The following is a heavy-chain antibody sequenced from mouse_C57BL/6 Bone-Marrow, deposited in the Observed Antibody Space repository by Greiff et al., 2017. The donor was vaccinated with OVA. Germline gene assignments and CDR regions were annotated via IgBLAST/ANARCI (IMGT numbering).Heavy chain of an antibody. D-gene: IGHD2-2*01. Sequence: QVQLKQPGAELVKPGASVKLSCKASGYTFTSYWMHWVKQRPGQGLEWIGMIHPNSGSTNYNEKYKSKATLTVDKSSSTAYMQLSSLTSEDSAVYYCATGLPYYFDYWGQGTTLTVSS. CDR2: IHPNSGST. V-gene: IGHV1-64*01. CDR1: GYTFTSYW. J-gene: IGHJ2*01. CDR3: ATGLPYYFDY.